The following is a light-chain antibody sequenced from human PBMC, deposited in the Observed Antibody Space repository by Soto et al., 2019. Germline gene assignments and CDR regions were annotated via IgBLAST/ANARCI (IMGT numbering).Light chain of an antibody. Sequence: QSVLNQAPSASGTPGQRVTISCSGSSSNIGRHAVYWYQQVPGSAPRLVMYKNNQLPSGVPDRFSGSKSGTSASLAISGLRSEDEADYYCAAMDDYRSGPVFGGGTKVTVL. CDR3: AAMDDYRSGPV. J-gene: IGLJ3*02. CDR1: SSNIGRHA. V-gene: IGLV1-47*01. CDR2: KNN.